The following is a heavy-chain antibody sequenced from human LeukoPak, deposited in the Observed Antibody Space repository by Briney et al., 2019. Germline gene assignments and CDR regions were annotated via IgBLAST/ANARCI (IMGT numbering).Heavy chain of an antibody. D-gene: IGHD4-17*01. Sequence: SETLSLTCTVSGGSISSYYWSWIRQPPGKGLEWIGYIYYSGSTNYNPSLKSRVTISVDTSKNQFSLKLSSVTAADTAVYYCARVDADCDYGWYYFDYWGQGNPGHRLL. CDR1: GGSISSYY. J-gene: IGHJ4*02. V-gene: IGHV4-59*01. CDR3: ARVDADCDYGWYYFDY. CDR2: IYYSGST.